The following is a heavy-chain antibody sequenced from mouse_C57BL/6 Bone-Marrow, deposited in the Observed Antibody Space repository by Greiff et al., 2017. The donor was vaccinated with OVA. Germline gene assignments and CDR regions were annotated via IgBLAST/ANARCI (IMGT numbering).Heavy chain of an antibody. CDR1: GYTFTSYG. D-gene: IGHD3-3*01. V-gene: IGHV1-81*01. CDR2: IYPRSGNT. Sequence: QVQLKESGAELARPGASVKLSCKASGYTFTSYGISWVKQRTGQGLEWIGEIYPRSGNTYYNEKFKGKATLTADKSSSTAYMELRSLTSEDSAVYFCARRDRDGDFDYWGQGTTLTVSS. CDR3: ARRDRDGDFDY. J-gene: IGHJ2*01.